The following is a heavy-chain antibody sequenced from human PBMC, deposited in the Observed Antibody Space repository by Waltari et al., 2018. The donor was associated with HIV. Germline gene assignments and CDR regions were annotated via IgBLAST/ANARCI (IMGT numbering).Heavy chain of an antibody. CDR2: ISGYNANT. J-gene: IGHJ6*02. Sequence: QVHLVQSGAEVKMPGASVRVSCNTFGYIFTNYGVSWVRQAPGQGLEWLGWISGYNANTNYAQRLQGRVTLTTDTSTSTAYMELRSLRSDDTAVYYCARGLGGSYYYGVDVWGQGTTVTVS. CDR3: ARGLGGSYYYGVDV. CDR1: GYIFTNYG. V-gene: IGHV1-18*01.